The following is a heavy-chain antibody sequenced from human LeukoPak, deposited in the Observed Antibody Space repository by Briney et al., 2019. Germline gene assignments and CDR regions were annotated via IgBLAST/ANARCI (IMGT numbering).Heavy chain of an antibody. CDR2: INSDGSST. Sequence: PGGSLRLSCAASGFTFSSYWMHWVRHAPGKGLVWVSRINSDGSSTSYADSVKGRFTISRDNAKNTLYLQMNRRRAENTAVYYCARMQLDQDAFDIWGQGTMVTVSS. CDR3: ARMQLDQDAFDI. J-gene: IGHJ3*02. D-gene: IGHD1-1*01. V-gene: IGHV3-74*01. CDR1: GFTFSSYW.